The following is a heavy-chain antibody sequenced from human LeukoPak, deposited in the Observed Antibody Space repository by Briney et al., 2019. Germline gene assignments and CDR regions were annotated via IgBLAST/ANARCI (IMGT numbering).Heavy chain of an antibody. V-gene: IGHV3-33*01. J-gene: IGHJ5*02. CDR3: ARDMFDP. CDR2: IWYDGSNK. Sequence: GRSLRLSCAASGFTFSSYGMHWVRQAPGKGLEWVVVIWYDGSNKYYADSVKGRFTISRDNSKNTLYLQMNSLRAEDTAVYYCARDMFDPWGQGTLVTVSS. CDR1: GFTFSSYG.